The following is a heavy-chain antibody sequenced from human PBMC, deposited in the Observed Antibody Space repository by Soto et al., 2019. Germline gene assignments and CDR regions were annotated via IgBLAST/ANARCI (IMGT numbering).Heavy chain of an antibody. D-gene: IGHD3-16*02. V-gene: IGHV1-18*01. CDR1: GYTFTSYG. J-gene: IGHJ4*02. Sequence: GASVKVSCKASGYTFTSYGMSWVRQAPGQGLEWMGWISAYNGNTNYAQKLQGRVTMTTDTSTSTAYMELRSLRSDDTAVYYCARAAYDYIWGSYRYREYFDYWGQGTLVTVS. CDR2: ISAYNGNT. CDR3: ARAAYDYIWGSYRYREYFDY.